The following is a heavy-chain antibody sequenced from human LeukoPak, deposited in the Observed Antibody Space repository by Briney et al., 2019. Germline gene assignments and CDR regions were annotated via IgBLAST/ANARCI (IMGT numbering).Heavy chain of an antibody. D-gene: IGHD5-24*01. J-gene: IGHJ4*02. CDR1: GFTVSSNY. CDR3: ARVPLFQRWLQYDY. CDR2: IYSGGST. V-gene: IGHV3-53*01. Sequence: GGSLRLSCAVFGFTVSSNYMSWVRQAPGKGLEWVSVIYSGGSTYYADSVKGRFTISRDNSKNTLYLQMNSLRAEDTAVYYCARVPLFQRWLQYDYWGQGTLVTVSS.